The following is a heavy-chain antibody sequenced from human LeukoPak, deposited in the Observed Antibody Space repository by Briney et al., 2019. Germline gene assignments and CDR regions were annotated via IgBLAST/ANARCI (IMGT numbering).Heavy chain of an antibody. CDR2: ISSSSSYI. D-gene: IGHD3-16*01. CDR1: GFTFSSYS. CDR3: AKGPAKGEYYFDY. J-gene: IGHJ4*02. V-gene: IGHV3-21*04. Sequence: GGSLRLSCAASGFTFSSYSMNWVRQAPGKGLEWVSSISSSSSYIYYADSVKGRFTISRDNSKNTLYLQMNSLRAEDTAVYYCAKGPAKGEYYFDYWGQGTLVTVSS.